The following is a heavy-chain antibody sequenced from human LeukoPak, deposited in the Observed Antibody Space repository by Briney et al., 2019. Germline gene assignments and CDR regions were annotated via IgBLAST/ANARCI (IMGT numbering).Heavy chain of an antibody. Sequence: SETLSLTCAVYSGSLSGYFWSWIRQPPGKGLEWIGEINRSGSTNYNPSLKSRVTISVDTSKNQFSLKLSSVTAADTAVYYCARGIVGPTYFDYWGQGTLVTVSS. CDR2: INRSGST. CDR3: ARGIVGPTYFDY. CDR1: SGSLSGYF. V-gene: IGHV4-34*01. J-gene: IGHJ4*02. D-gene: IGHD1-26*01.